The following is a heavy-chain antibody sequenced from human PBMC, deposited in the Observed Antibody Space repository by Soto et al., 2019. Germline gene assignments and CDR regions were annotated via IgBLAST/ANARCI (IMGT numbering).Heavy chain of an antibody. CDR1: GYTLTELS. J-gene: IGHJ5*02. CDR3: ATITIFGVVTGLNWFDP. CDR2: FGPEDGET. D-gene: IGHD3-3*01. Sequence: ASVKVSCKVSGYTLTELSMHWVRQAPGKGLEWMGGFGPEDGETIYAQKFQGRVTMTEDTSTDTAYMELSSLRSEDTAVYYCATITIFGVVTGLNWFDPWGQGTLVTVSS. V-gene: IGHV1-24*01.